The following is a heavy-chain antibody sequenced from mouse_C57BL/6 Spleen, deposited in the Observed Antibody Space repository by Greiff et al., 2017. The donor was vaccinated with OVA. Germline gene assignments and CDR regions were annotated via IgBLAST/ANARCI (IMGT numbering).Heavy chain of an antibody. CDR2: ISYDGSN. Sequence: EESGPGLVKPSQSLSLTCSVTGYSITSGYYWNWIRQFPGNKLEWMGYISYDGSNNYNPSLKNRISITRDTSKNQFFLKLNSVTTEDTATYYCARGSKLGYWYFDVWGTGTTVTVSS. CDR3: ARGSKLGYWYFDV. CDR1: GYSITSGYY. J-gene: IGHJ1*03. D-gene: IGHD4-1*01. V-gene: IGHV3-6*01.